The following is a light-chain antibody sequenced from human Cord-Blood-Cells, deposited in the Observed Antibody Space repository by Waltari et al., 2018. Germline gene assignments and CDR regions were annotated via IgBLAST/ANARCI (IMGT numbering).Light chain of an antibody. J-gene: IGLJ2*01. V-gene: IGLV2-23*03. CDR3: CSYAGSSTFVV. Sequence: QSALTQPASVSGSPGQSITISCTGTSSDGGSYHLVSWYQQHPGKAPKLMIYEGSKRPSGVSNRFSGSKSGNTASLTISGLQAEDEADYYCCSYAGSSTFVVFGGGTKLTVL. CDR1: SSDGGSYHL. CDR2: EGS.